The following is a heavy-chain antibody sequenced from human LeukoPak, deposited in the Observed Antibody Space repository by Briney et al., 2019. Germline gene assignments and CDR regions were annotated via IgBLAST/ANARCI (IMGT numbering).Heavy chain of an antibody. CDR3: ARVVQRSNYYYMDV. J-gene: IGHJ6*03. V-gene: IGHV4-34*01. CDR2: INRHGNT. CDR1: GEPFSGYY. D-gene: IGHD1-1*01. Sequence: SETLSLTCAVSGEPFSGYYWGWIRQPPGKGLELIGEINRHGNTDYNPSLKSRVSMSIDTSKNQFSLKLISVTAADTAVYYCARVVQRSNYYYMDVWGKGTTVTVSS.